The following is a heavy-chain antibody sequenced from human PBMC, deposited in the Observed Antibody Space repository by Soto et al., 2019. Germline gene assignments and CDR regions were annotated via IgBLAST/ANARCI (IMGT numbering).Heavy chain of an antibody. V-gene: IGHV5-51*01. J-gene: IGHJ6*02. CDR3: ARRNYGDYHYYYGMDV. CDR1: GYSFTSYW. Sequence: GESLKISCKGSGYSFTSYWIGWVRQMPGKGLEWMGIIYPGDSDTRYSPSFQGQVTISADKSISTAYLQWSSLKASDTAMYYCARRNYGDYHYYYGMDVWGQGTTVTVSS. D-gene: IGHD4-17*01. CDR2: IYPGDSDT.